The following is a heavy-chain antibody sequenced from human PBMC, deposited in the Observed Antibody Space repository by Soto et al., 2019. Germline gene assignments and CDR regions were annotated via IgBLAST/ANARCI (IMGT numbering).Heavy chain of an antibody. J-gene: IGHJ4*02. CDR2: ISGSGGST. Sequence: TGGSLRLSCAASGFTFSSYAMSWVRQAPGKGLEWVSAISGSGGSTYYADSVKGRFTISRDNSKNTLYLQMNSLRAEDTAVYYCAKGLAPARLYSSSWYATFDYWGQGTLVTVSS. V-gene: IGHV3-23*01. D-gene: IGHD6-13*01. CDR1: GFTFSSYA. CDR3: AKGLAPARLYSSSWYATFDY.